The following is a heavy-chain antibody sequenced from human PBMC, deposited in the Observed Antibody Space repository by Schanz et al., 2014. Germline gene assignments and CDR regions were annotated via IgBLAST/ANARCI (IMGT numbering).Heavy chain of an antibody. V-gene: IGHV3-23*05. CDR1: GITFSSYA. CDR2: VYMSAAST. J-gene: IGHJ4*02. CDR3: VRDTDYHFDY. Sequence: EVQLLESGGGLVQPGGSLRLSCAASGITFSSYAMSWVRQAPGKGLEWVSTVYMSAASTRYADSVKGRFTISRDNAKNALYLQMNSLRAEDTAVYYCVRDTDYHFDYWGQGTLVTVSS. D-gene: IGHD4-17*01.